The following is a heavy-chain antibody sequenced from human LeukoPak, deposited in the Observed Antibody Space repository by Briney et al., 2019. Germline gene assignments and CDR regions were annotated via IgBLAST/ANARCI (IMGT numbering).Heavy chain of an antibody. CDR2: ITGDGRST. CDR1: GFTFCGYW. D-gene: IGHD4-17*01. Sequence: GGSLRLSCAASGFTFCGYWMHWVRQPPGKGLVWGLRITGDGRSTTYADAGKGRFTISRDNAKNTLYLKMISLRAEDTAVYYCARDTGWYFDLWGRGTLVTVSS. J-gene: IGHJ2*01. V-gene: IGHV3-74*01. CDR3: ARDTGWYFDL.